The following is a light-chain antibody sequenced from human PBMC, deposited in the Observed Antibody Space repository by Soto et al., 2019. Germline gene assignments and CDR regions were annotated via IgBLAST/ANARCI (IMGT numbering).Light chain of an antibody. J-gene: IGLJ1*01. V-gene: IGLV1-40*01. CDR3: QSHDNSLSGFYV. CDR2: NNA. CDR1: SSNIGAGYA. Sequence: QSVLTQPPSVSGAPGQRVTISCTGSSSNIGAGYAVHWYQQLPGTGPKLLIYNNATRPSGVPDRFSGSRSGTSASLAITGLQAEDEADYYCQSHDNSLSGFYVFGTGTKVTVL.